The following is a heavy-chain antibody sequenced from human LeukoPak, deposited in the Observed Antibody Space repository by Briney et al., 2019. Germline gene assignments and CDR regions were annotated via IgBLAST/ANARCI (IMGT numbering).Heavy chain of an antibody. CDR3: ATGSVRYSASWYSQEGDY. V-gene: IGHV3-23*01. CDR2: ISGNGGST. D-gene: IGHD6-13*01. Sequence: GGSLRLSCAASGFTFRSYAMSWVRQAPGKGLEWVSAISGNGGSTHYADSVKGRFTISRDNSKNTLYLQMNSLRAEDTAVYYCATGSVRYSASWYSQEGDYWGQGTLVTVSS. CDR1: GFTFRSYA. J-gene: IGHJ4*02.